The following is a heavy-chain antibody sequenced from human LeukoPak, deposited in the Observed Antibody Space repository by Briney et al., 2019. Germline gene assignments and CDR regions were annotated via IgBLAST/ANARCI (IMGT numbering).Heavy chain of an antibody. CDR1: EFTFSSYA. Sequence: PGGSLRLSCAASEFTFSSYAMSWVRQAPGKGLEWVSAISGSGGSTYYADSVKGRFTISRDNSKNTLYLQMNSLRAEDTAVYYCARDTYYYDSSGYRPIDYWGQGTLVTVSS. CDR3: ARDTYYYDSSGYRPIDY. J-gene: IGHJ4*02. CDR2: ISGSGGST. D-gene: IGHD3-22*01. V-gene: IGHV3-23*01.